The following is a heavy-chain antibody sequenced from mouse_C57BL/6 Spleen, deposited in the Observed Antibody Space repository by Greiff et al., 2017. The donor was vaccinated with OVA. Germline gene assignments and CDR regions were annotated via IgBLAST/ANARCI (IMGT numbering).Heavy chain of an antibody. CDR3: ARDHYDYDFDY. Sequence: QVQLQQSGPELVKPGASVKISCKASGYSFTSYYIHWVKQRPGQGLEWIGWIYPGSGNTKYNEKFKGKATLTADTSSSTAYMQLSSLTSEDSAVYYCARDHYDYDFDYWGQGTTLTVSS. D-gene: IGHD2-4*01. J-gene: IGHJ2*01. CDR2: IYPGSGNT. V-gene: IGHV1-66*01. CDR1: GYSFTSYY.